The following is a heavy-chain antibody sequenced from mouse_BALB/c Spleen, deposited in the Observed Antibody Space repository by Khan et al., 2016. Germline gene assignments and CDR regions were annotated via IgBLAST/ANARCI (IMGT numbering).Heavy chain of an antibody. V-gene: IGHV2-5*01. Sequence: QVQLKESGPGLVQPSQSLSITCTVPGFLLTSYGIHWVRQSPGKGLEWLGVVWRGGTTDYNAAFMSRLSITRDNSKRQVFFKMNSLTIDDTAIYFWAKEEGNYVMDYGGQGSSVTVSS. CDR1: GFLLTSYG. J-gene: IGHJ4*01. D-gene: IGHD2-1*01. CDR3: AKEEGNYVMDY. CDR2: VWRGGTT.